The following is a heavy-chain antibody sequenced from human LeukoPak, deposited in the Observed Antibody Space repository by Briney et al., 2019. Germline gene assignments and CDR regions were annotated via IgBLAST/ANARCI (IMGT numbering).Heavy chain of an antibody. CDR3: ARAFGASGRFDY. CDR1: GFTFSDYY. D-gene: IGHD3-10*01. J-gene: IGHJ4*02. CDR2: ISVIGTYT. V-gene: IGHV3-11*05. Sequence: GGSLRLSCAASGFTFSDYYMSWIRQAPGKGLEWVSYISVIGTYTNSAVKGRFTISRDNAKSSLYLQMNSLRAEDTAVYYCARAFGASGRFDYWGQGTLVTVSS.